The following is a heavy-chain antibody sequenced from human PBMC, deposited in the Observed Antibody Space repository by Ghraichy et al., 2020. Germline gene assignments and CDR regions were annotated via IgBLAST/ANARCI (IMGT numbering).Heavy chain of an antibody. D-gene: IGHD2-15*01. CDR2: FDPEDGET. CDR1: GYTLTELS. CDR3: ATERCSGGSCYSGVYYGMDV. J-gene: IGHJ6*02. Sequence: ASVKVSCKVSGYTLTELSMHWVRQAPGKGLEWMGGFDPEDGETIYAQKFQGRVTMTEDTSTDTAYMELSSLRSEDTAVYYCATERCSGGSCYSGVYYGMDVWGQGTTVTVSS. V-gene: IGHV1-24*01.